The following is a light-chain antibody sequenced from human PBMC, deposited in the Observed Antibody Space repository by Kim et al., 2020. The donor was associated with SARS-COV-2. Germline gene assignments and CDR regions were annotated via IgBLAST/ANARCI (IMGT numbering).Light chain of an antibody. CDR3: QQYNNWPLPYT. V-gene: IGKV3-15*01. CDR2: GTS. J-gene: IGKJ2*01. CDR1: QSFGTN. Sequence: SQRERATLSCRASQSFGTNLAWYQQKPGQAPRLLLYGTSIRATGIPARFSGSGSGTEFTLTISSLQSEDFAVYYCQQYNNWPLPYTFGQGTKLEIK.